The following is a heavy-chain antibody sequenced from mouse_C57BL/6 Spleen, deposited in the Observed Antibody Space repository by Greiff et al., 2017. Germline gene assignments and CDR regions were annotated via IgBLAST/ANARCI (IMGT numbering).Heavy chain of an antibody. J-gene: IGHJ2*02. CDR3: ARPNDGNCMYYVDY. CDR1: GFTFSDYY. V-gene: IGHV5-12*01. CDR2: ISNGGGST. D-gene: IGHD2-3*01. Sequence: EVHLLEPGGGLVQPGGSLKLSCEASGFTFSDYYMHWVRQTPENRLEWLAYISNGGGSTYYPETVKGRFTISRDNAKNTLYLQMSRLKSEDSAVYYCARPNDGNCMYYVDYWGQGTSLTVSS.